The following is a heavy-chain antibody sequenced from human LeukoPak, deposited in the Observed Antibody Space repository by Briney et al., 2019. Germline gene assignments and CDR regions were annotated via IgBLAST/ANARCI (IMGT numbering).Heavy chain of an antibody. V-gene: IGHV3-30-3*01. CDR1: GFTFSSYA. J-gene: IGHJ6*03. Sequence: PGGSLRLSCAASGFTFSSYAMHWVRQAPGKGLEWVAVISYDGSNKYYADSVKGRFTISRDNAKNSLYLQMNSLRAEDTAVYYCARDVGHMDVWGKGTTVTVSS. CDR2: ISYDGSNK. CDR3: ARDVGHMDV.